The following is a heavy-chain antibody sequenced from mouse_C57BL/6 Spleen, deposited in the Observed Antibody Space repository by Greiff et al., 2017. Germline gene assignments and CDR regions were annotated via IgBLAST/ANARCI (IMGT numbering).Heavy chain of an antibody. V-gene: IGHV1-53*01. J-gene: IGHJ3*01. CDR2: INPSNGGT. CDR1: GYTFTSYW. CDR3: ESVLSCGVSPAGFAY. Sequence: VQLQQPGPELVKPGASVKLSCKASGYTFTSYWMHWVKQRPGQGLEWIGDINPSNGGTNYNQQFKSKATLTVDKSSNTAYMELSSLTSADSAVYYCESVLSCGVSPAGFAYWGQGTLVTVSA.